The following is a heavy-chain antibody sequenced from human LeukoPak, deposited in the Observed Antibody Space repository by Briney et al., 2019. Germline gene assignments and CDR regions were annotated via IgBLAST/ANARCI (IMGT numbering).Heavy chain of an antibody. D-gene: IGHD5/OR15-5a*01. CDR3: ARVVVSHTNWFDP. CDR2: ISSSSSYI. Sequence: PGGSLRLSCAASGFTFSSYSMNWVRQAPGKGLEWVSSISSSSSYIYYADSVKGRFTISRDNAKNSLYLQMNSLRAEDTAVYYCARVVVSHTNWFDPWGQGTLVSVSS. J-gene: IGHJ5*02. CDR1: GFTFSSYS. V-gene: IGHV3-21*04.